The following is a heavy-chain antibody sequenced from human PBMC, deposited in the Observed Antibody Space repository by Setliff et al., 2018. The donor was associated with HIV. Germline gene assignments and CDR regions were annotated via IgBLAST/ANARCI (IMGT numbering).Heavy chain of an antibody. Sequence: ASVKVSCNASGYTFTDYYMHWVQQAPGKGLEWMGLVDPEDGETIYAEKFQGRVTITADTSTDTAYMELSSLRSEDTAVYYCARDLMGARDYYGMDVWGQGTTVTVSS. J-gene: IGHJ6*02. V-gene: IGHV1-69-2*01. D-gene: IGHD1-26*01. CDR3: ARDLMGARDYYGMDV. CDR2: VDPEDGET. CDR1: GYTFTDYY.